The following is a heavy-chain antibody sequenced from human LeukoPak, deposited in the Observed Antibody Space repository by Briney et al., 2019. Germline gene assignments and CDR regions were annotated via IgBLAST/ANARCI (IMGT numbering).Heavy chain of an antibody. CDR2: ISSSGSTI. CDR1: GFTFSDYY. J-gene: IGHJ4*02. V-gene: IGHV3-11*04. CDR3: SRLRGYSYGYADY. Sequence: GGSLRLSCAASGFTFSDYYMSWVRQAPGKGLEWVSYISSSGSTIDYADSVKGRFTISRDNAKNSLYLQMNSLRAEDTAVYYCSRLRGYSYGYADYWGQGTLVTVSS. D-gene: IGHD5-18*01.